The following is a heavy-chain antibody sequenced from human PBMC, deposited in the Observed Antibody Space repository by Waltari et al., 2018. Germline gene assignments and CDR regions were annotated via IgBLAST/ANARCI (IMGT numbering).Heavy chain of an antibody. J-gene: IGHJ6*02. CDR2: FDPEDGET. Sequence: QVQLVQSGAEVKKPGASVKVSCKVSGYTLTELSMHWVRQAPGKGLEWMGGFDPEDGETIYAQKFQGRVTMTEDTSTDTAYMELSSLRSEDTAVYYCATGGLLWFGESSYYYYGMDVWGQGTTVTVSS. CDR1: GYTLTELS. CDR3: ATGGLLWFGESSYYYYGMDV. V-gene: IGHV1-24*01. D-gene: IGHD3-10*01.